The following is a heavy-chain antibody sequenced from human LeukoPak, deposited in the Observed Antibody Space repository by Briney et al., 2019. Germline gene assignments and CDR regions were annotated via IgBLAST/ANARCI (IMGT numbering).Heavy chain of an antibody. CDR2: MNPNSGNT. J-gene: IGHJ4*02. CDR1: GYTFTSYD. Sequence: EASVKVSCKASGYTFTSYDINWVRQATGQGLEWMGWMNPNSGNTGYAQKFQGRVTITRNTSISTAYMELSSLRSEDTAVYYCARGPSSPPIKSKTWIQLWFRESLSLYYFDYWGQGTLVTVSS. D-gene: IGHD5-18*01. CDR3: ARGPSSPPIKSKTWIQLWFRESLSLYYFDY. V-gene: IGHV1-8*03.